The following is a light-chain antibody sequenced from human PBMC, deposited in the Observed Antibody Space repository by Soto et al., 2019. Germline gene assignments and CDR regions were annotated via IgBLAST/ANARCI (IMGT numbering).Light chain of an antibody. CDR3: QQRSNWLT. Sequence: EIVLTQSPATLSLSPGERATLSCRVSQSVSSYLAWYQQKPGQAPRLLIYDASNRATGIPARFSGSGSATDFTLTISSLEPEDFAVYYCQQRSNWLTFGGGTKVEIK. CDR1: QSVSSY. J-gene: IGKJ4*01. V-gene: IGKV3-11*01. CDR2: DAS.